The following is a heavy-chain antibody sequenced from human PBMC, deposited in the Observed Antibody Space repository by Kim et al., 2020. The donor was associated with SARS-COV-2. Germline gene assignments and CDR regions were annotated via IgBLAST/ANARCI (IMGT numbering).Heavy chain of an antibody. CDR3: ARARNVLLYFGEPMDV. J-gene: IGHJ6*02. V-gene: IGHV3-30*04. CDR1: GFSFSSYA. CDR2: ISYDGSNK. D-gene: IGHD3-10*01. Sequence: GGSLRLSCAASGFSFSSYAMHWVRQAPGKGLEWVAVISYDGSNKYYADSVKGRFTISRDNSKNTLYLQMNSLRAEDTAMYYCARARNVLLYFGEPMDVWGRGTTVAVSS.